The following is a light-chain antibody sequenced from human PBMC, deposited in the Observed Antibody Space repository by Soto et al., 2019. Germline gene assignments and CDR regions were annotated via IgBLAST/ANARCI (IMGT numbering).Light chain of an antibody. CDR1: QFLSSY. Sequence: ELVLTQSPASRSFSPGERATLSCRASQFLSSYLAWYQQIPGQPPRLLIYDTSNRVTGIPARFSGSRSGTDFTLTISSLEPEDFAVYFSHQRNKFGQGTLLEIK. V-gene: IGKV3-11*01. CDR3: HQRNK. CDR2: DTS. J-gene: IGKJ5*01.